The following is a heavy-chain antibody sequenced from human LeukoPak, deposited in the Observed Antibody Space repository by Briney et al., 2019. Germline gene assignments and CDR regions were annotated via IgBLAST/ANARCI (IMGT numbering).Heavy chain of an antibody. CDR1: GFILSSLW. V-gene: IGHV3-7*04. J-gene: IGHJ6*02. D-gene: IGHD2-21*01. Sequence: GGSLRLSCAASGFILSSLWMSWVRQAPGKGLEWVANIKQDGSEKYYVDSVKGRFTISRDNAKNSLYVQMNSLRAEDTAVYYCARDPYYYYGMDVWGQGTTVTVSS. CDR3: ARDPYYYYGMDV. CDR2: IKQDGSEK.